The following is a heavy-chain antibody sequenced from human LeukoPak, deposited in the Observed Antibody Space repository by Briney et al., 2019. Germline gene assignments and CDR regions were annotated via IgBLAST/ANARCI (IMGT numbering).Heavy chain of an antibody. V-gene: IGHV4-4*07. CDR3: ARDAYYYDSSGYTLLNGYFDY. D-gene: IGHD3-22*01. J-gene: IGHJ4*02. CDR1: GGSISSYY. CDR2: IYTSGST. Sequence: SETLSLTCTVSGGSISSYYWSWIRQPAGKGLEWIGRIYTSGSTNYNPSLKSRVTMSVDTSKNQFSLKLSSVTAADTAVYYCARDAYYYDSSGYTLLNGYFDYWGQGTLVTVSS.